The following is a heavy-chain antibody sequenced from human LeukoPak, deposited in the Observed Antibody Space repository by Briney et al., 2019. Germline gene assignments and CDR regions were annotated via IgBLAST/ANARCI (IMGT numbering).Heavy chain of an antibody. V-gene: IGHV4-34*01. D-gene: IGHD2-15*01. Sequence: SETLSLTCAVYGGSFSGYYWGWIGQPPGKGLEWIGKMNHSGSTNYNPSLKSRVTISVDTSKNQFSLKLSSVTAADTAVYYCASDPDCSGGSCHTGFIDYWGQGTLVTVSS. CDR3: ASDPDCSGGSCHTGFIDY. CDR1: GGSFSGYY. J-gene: IGHJ4*02. CDR2: MNHSGST.